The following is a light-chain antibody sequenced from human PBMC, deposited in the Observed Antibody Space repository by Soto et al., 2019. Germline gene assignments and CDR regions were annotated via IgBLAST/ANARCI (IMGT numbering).Light chain of an antibody. J-gene: IGLJ2*01. CDR1: SSNIGINT. V-gene: IGLV1-44*01. CDR3: ATWDDSLIGV. Sequence: QSVLTQPPSASGTPGQRVTISCSGSSSNIGINTVNWYQQVPGTAPKLLIYTDNQRPSGVPDRFSGSKSGTSASLAISGLQSEDEADYYCATWDDSLIGVFGGGTKVTVL. CDR2: TDN.